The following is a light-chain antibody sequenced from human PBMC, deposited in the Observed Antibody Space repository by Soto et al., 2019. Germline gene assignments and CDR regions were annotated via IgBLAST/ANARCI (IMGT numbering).Light chain of an antibody. CDR3: NSHTSGDFRV. Sequence: QSVLTQPASVYGAPGQSINISCTGTSSDVGRYNHVSWYQHHPGKAPKLLISEVSKRPSGVSNRFSGSKSDYTASLTISGLQDEDEADYYCNSHTSGDFRVFGTGTKVTVL. V-gene: IGLV2-14*01. CDR1: SSDVGRYNH. J-gene: IGLJ1*01. CDR2: EVS.